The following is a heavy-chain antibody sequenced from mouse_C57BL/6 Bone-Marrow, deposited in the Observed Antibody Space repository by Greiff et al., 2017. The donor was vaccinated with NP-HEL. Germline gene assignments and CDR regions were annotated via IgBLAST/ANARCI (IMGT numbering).Heavy chain of an antibody. CDR3: ARGYYYGSDYFDY. Sequence: VQLQQSGAELVKPGASVTISCKASGYAFSSYWMNWVKQRPGKGLEWIGQIYPGDGDTNYNGKFKGKATLTADKSSSTAYMQLSSLTSEDSAVYFCARGYYYGSDYFDYWGQGTTLTVSS. J-gene: IGHJ2*01. CDR1: GYAFSSYW. D-gene: IGHD1-1*01. V-gene: IGHV1-80*01. CDR2: IYPGDGDT.